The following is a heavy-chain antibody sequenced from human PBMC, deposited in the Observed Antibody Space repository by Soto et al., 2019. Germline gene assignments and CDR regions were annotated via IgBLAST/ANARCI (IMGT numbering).Heavy chain of an antibody. J-gene: IGHJ5*02. V-gene: IGHV4-59*01. Sequence: SETLSLTCTVSGGSISSYYWSWIRQPPGKGLEWIGYIYYSGSTNYNPSLKSRVTISVDTSKNQFSLKLSSVTAADTAVYYCARCIAAAGFWFDPWGQGTLVTVSS. CDR3: ARCIAAAGFWFDP. CDR2: IYYSGST. D-gene: IGHD6-13*01. CDR1: GGSISSYY.